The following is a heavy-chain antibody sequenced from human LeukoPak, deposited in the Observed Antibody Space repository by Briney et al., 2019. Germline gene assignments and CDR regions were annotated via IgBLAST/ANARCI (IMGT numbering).Heavy chain of an antibody. V-gene: IGHV3-30-3*01. D-gene: IGHD3-22*01. CDR2: ISYDGSNK. CDR3: ARAITMIVVVPIDY. J-gene: IGHJ4*02. CDR1: GFTFSSYA. Sequence: PGGSLRLSCAASGFTFSSYAMHWVRQAPGKGLEWVAVISYDGSNKYYADSVKGRFTISRDNSKSTLYLQMNSLRAEDTAVYYCARAITMIVVVPIDYWGQGTLVTVSS.